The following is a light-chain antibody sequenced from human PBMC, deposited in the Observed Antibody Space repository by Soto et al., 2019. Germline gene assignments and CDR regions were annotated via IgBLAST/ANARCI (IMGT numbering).Light chain of an antibody. CDR3: QQYGSSPLMYT. J-gene: IGKJ2*01. V-gene: IGKV3-20*01. Sequence: EVVLTQSPGTLSLSPGERATLSCRASQSVSSTYLAWYQHKPGQAPRLLMYGASRRATGIPDRFSGSGSGTDFTLTISRLEPEDFAFYYCQQYGSSPLMYTFGQGTKLEIK. CDR1: QSVSSTY. CDR2: GAS.